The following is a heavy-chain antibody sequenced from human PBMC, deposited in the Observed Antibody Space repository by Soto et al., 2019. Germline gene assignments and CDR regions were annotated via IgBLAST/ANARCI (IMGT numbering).Heavy chain of an antibody. CDR1: GFTFDDYA. CDR3: AKDRMAKMDYYYYGMDV. Sequence: GGSLRLSCAASGFTFDDYAMHWVRQAPGKGLEWVSGISWNSGSIGYADSVKGRFTISRDNAKNSLYLQMNSLRAEDTALYYCAKDRMAKMDYYYYGMDVWGQGTTVTVSS. V-gene: IGHV3-9*01. J-gene: IGHJ6*02. CDR2: ISWNSGSI.